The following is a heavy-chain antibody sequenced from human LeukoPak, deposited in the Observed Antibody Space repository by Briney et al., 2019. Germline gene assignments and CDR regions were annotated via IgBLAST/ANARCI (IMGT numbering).Heavy chain of an antibody. J-gene: IGHJ6*04. CDR2: ISWNSGSI. Sequence: PGGSLRLSCAASGFTFDDYAMHWVRHAPGKGPEWVSGISWNSGSIGYADSVKGRFTISRDNAKNSLYLQMNSLRAEDTAVYYCAELGITMIGGVWGKGTTVTISS. CDR3: AELGITMIGGV. V-gene: IGHV3-9*01. CDR1: GFTFDDYA. D-gene: IGHD3-10*02.